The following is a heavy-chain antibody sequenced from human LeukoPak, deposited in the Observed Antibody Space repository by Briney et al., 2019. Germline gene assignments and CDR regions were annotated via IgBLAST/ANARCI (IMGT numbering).Heavy chain of an antibody. J-gene: IGHJ4*02. D-gene: IGHD1-26*01. CDR1: GRSISRYY. CDR2: IYYSGST. CDR3: ARDQAGSYNFDF. Sequence: RRSETLSLICTVSGRSISRYYWSWIRQPPGRGREGNGYIYYSGSTNYNPSLKSRVIMSVDTSKNQFSLKLSSVTAADTAVYYCARDQAGSYNFDFWGQGTLVTASS. V-gene: IGHV4-59*13.